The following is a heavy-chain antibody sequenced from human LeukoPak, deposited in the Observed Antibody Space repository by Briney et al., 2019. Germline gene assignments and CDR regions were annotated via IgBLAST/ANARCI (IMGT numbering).Heavy chain of an antibody. CDR3: ARGRRAPDY. Sequence: ESSETLSLTCTVSGGSISSYYWSWIRQPPGKGLEWIGYIYYSGSTNYNPSLKSRVTISVDTSKNQFSLKLSSVTAADTAVYYCARGRRAPDYWGQGTLVTVSS. CDR1: GGSISSYY. J-gene: IGHJ4*02. V-gene: IGHV4-59*01. CDR2: IYYSGST.